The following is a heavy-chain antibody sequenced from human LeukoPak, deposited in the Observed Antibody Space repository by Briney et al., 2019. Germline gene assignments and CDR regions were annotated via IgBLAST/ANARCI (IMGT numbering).Heavy chain of an antibody. CDR3: AKDSDYGDYWGSYWYFDL. D-gene: IGHD4-17*01. Sequence: PGGSLRLSCAASGFSFSSFGMHWVRQAPGKGLEWVAVISYDGSNKFYADSVKGRFTISRDNSKNTLYLQMNSLRAEDTAVYYCAKDSDYGDYWGSYWYFDLWGRGTLVTVSS. CDR2: ISYDGSNK. CDR1: GFSFSSFG. J-gene: IGHJ2*01. V-gene: IGHV3-30*18.